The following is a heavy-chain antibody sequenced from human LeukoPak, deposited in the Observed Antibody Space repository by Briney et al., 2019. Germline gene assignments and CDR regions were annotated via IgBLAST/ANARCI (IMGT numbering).Heavy chain of an antibody. J-gene: IGHJ4*02. Sequence: ASVKVSCKASGGTFSSYAISWVRQAPGQGLEWMGGIIPIFGTANYAQKFQGRVTITADKSTSTAYMELSSLRSEDTAVYYCARGGYIAAPPDYWGQGTLVTVSS. D-gene: IGHD6-6*01. CDR1: GGTFSSYA. CDR3: ARGGYIAAPPDY. V-gene: IGHV1-69*06. CDR2: IIPIFGTA.